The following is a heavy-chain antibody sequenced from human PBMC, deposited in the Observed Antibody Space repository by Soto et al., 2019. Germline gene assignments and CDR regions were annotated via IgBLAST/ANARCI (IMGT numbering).Heavy chain of an antibody. V-gene: IGHV3-7*01. Sequence: GGSLRLSCAASGFTFSSYWMSWVRQAPGKGLEWVANIKQDGSEKYYVDSVKGRVTISRDNAKNSLYLQMNSLRAEDTAVYYCARDRGEQWLVNFDYWGQGTLVTVSS. D-gene: IGHD6-19*01. CDR3: ARDRGEQWLVNFDY. J-gene: IGHJ4*02. CDR2: IKQDGSEK. CDR1: GFTFSSYW.